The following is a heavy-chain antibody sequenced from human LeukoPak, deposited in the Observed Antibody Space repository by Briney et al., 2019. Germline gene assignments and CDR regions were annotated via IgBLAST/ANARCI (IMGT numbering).Heavy chain of an antibody. D-gene: IGHD5-18*01. Sequence: SETLSLTCTVSGGSISSYYWSWIRQPPGKGLEWIGYIYYSGSTNYNPSLKSRVTISVDTSKNQFSLKLSSVTAADTAVYYCARSYSYGVMAFDIWGQGTMVTVSS. CDR2: IYYSGST. CDR3: ARSYSYGVMAFDI. J-gene: IGHJ3*02. CDR1: GGSISSYY. V-gene: IGHV4-59*08.